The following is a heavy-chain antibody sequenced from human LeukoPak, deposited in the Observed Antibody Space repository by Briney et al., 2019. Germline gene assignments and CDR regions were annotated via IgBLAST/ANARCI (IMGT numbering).Heavy chain of an antibody. J-gene: IGHJ4*02. V-gene: IGHV3-23*01. CDR1: AFTFSTYA. CDR2: ISGSGAGT. Sequence: PGGSLRLSCAASAFTFSTYAMSWVRQAPGMGLEWVSGISGSGAGTYYADSVRGRFTISRDNFKNTLYLQMNSLRAEDTAVYYCARDNYGGNLDYWGQGTLVTVSS. D-gene: IGHD4-23*01. CDR3: ARDNYGGNLDY.